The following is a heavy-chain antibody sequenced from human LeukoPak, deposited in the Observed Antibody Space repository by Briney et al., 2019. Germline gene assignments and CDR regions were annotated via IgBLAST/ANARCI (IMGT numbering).Heavy chain of an antibody. CDR2: IYSGGGT. D-gene: IGHD6-13*01. J-gene: IGHJ4*02. V-gene: IGHV3-53*01. Sequence: GGSLRLSCAASGFAVSSNYMSWVRQAPGKGLEWVSVIYSGGGTFYADSVKGRFTISRDNSKNTLYLQMHSLRAEDTAVYYCARYIAAADYFDYWGQGTLVTVSS. CDR3: ARYIAAADYFDY. CDR1: GFAVSSNY.